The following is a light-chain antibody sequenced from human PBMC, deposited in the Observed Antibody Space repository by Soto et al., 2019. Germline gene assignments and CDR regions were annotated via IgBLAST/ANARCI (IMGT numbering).Light chain of an antibody. CDR1: SSNIGAGYE. Sequence: QSVLTQPPSVSGAPGQRVTISCTGSSSNIGAGYEVLWYQQLPGTAPKLLIYGNSNRPSGVPDRFSGSKSGTSASLAITGLQAEDEADYYCQSYDSSLSGYVVFGGGTKVTVL. CDR2: GNS. V-gene: IGLV1-40*01. J-gene: IGLJ2*01. CDR3: QSYDSSLSGYVV.